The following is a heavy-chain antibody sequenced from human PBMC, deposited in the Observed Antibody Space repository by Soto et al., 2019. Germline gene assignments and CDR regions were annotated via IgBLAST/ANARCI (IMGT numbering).Heavy chain of an antibody. D-gene: IGHD6-19*01. Sequence: GGSLRLSCAASGFTFSSYGMHWVRQAPGKGLEWVAVISYDGSNKYYADSVKGRFTISRDNSKNTLYLQMNSLRAEDTAVYYCAKDARTGIAVAGTRFDYWGQGTLVTVS. J-gene: IGHJ4*02. CDR1: GFTFSSYG. CDR3: AKDARTGIAVAGTRFDY. CDR2: ISYDGSNK. V-gene: IGHV3-30*18.